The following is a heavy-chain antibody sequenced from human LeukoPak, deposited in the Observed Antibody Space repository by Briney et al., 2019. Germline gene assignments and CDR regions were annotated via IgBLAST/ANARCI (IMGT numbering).Heavy chain of an antibody. V-gene: IGHV1-18*01. D-gene: IGHD1-26*01. J-gene: IGHJ3*02. Sequence: ASVKVSCKASGYTFTSYGISWVRQAPGQGLEWMGWISVYNGHTNYAQKLQGRVTMTTDTSTSTAYMELRSPRSDDTAVYYCARAGWWELPRYAFDIWGQGTMVTVSS. CDR1: GYTFTSYG. CDR3: ARAGWWELPRYAFDI. CDR2: ISVYNGHT.